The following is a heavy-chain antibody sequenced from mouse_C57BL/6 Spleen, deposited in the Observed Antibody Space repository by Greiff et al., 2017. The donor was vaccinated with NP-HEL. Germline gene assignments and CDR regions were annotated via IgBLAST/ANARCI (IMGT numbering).Heavy chain of an antibody. J-gene: IGHJ4*01. CDR2: ISSGGSYT. CDR3: ARHEDYDSVYYAMDY. D-gene: IGHD2-4*01. CDR1: GFTFSSYG. V-gene: IGHV5-6*01. Sequence: EVQLVESGGDLVKPGGSLKLSCAASGFTFSSYGMSWVRQTPDKRLEWVATISSGGSYTYYPDSVKGRFTITRDNAKNTLYLQMSSLKSEDTAMYYCARHEDYDSVYYAMDYWGQGTSVTVSS.